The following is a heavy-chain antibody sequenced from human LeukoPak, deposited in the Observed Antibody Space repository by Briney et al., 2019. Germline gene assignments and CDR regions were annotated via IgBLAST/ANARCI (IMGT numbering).Heavy chain of an antibody. J-gene: IGHJ6*02. CDR1: GFTFSSYW. CDR3: ARDLGGGPPYYYYGMDV. CDR2: ISYDGSNK. V-gene: IGHV3-30-3*01. D-gene: IGHD4-23*01. Sequence: GGSLRLSCAASGFTFSSYWMNWARQAPGKGLEWVAVISYDGSNKYYADSVKGRFTISRDNSKNTLYLQMNSLRAEDTAVYYCARDLGGGPPYYYYGMDVWGQGTTVTVSS.